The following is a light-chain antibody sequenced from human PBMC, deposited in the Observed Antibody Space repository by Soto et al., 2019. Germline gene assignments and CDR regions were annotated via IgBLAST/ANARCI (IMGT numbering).Light chain of an antibody. J-gene: IGLJ1*01. CDR2: DVS. V-gene: IGLV2-8*01. CDR1: SSDVGGYNY. CDR3: SSYAGSNNV. Sequence: SALTQPPSASGSPGQSVTISCTGTSSDVGGYNYVSWYQQHPGKAPKLMIYDVSKRPSGVPDRFSGSKSGNTASLTVSGLQAEDEADYYCSSYAGSNNVFGTGTKVTVL.